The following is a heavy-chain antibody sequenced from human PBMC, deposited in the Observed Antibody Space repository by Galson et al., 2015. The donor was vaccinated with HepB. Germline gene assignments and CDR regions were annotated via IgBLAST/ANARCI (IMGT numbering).Heavy chain of an antibody. V-gene: IGHV3-30*04. CDR1: GFTFSSYA. CDR2: ISYDGSNK. CDR3: ARGPRDSPDAFDI. Sequence: SLRLSCAASGFTFSSYAMHWVRQAPGKGLEWVAVISYDGSNKYYADSVKGRFTVSRDNSKNTLYLQMNSLRAEDTAVYYCARGPRDSPDAFDIWGQGTMVTVSS. J-gene: IGHJ3*02. D-gene: IGHD3-22*01.